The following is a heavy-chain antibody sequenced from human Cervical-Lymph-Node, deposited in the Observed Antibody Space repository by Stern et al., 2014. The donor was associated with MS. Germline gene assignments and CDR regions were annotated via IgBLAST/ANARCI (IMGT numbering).Heavy chain of an antibody. CDR2: IYPGDSAT. D-gene: IGHD5-18*01. CDR1: GYSFATYW. CDR3: ARPGDDTAKYGLDV. V-gene: IGHV5-51*03. J-gene: IGHJ6*02. Sequence: EVQLVQSGAEVKKPGESLKISCKGSGYSFATYWIGWVRQMPGKVLEWMGLIYPGDSATRHSPSFQGQVTISADKSISTAYLHWSSLKASDTAMYYCARPGDDTAKYGLDVWGQGTTVTVSS.